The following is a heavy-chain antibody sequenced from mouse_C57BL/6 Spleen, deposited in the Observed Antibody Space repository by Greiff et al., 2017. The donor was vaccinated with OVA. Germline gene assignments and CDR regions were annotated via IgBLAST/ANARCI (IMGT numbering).Heavy chain of an antibody. J-gene: IGHJ1*03. D-gene: IGHD1-1*01. CDR2: INYDGSST. CDR1: GFTFSDYY. V-gene: IGHV5-16*01. Sequence: EVQVVESAGGLVQPGSSMKLSCTASGFTFSDYYMAWVRQVPEKGLEWVANINYDGSSTYYLDSLKSRFIISRDNAKNILYLQMSSLKSEDTATYYCAREGSSYRLGYFDVWGTGTTVTVSS. CDR3: AREGSSYRLGYFDV.